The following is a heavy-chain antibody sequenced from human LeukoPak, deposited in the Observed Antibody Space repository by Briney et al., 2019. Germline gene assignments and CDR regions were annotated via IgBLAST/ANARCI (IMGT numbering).Heavy chain of an antibody. CDR3: ARVRFGSGSSVYFDL. Sequence: GGSLRLSCAASGFTFNTYAMSWVRQAPGKGLEWVSSISGGGDTTNYADSVKGRFTISRVNAKNSLYLQLNSLRAEDTAVYYCARVRFGSGSSVYFDLWGQGTLVTVSS. CDR1: GFTFNTYA. CDR2: ISGGGDTT. J-gene: IGHJ4*02. V-gene: IGHV3-23*01. D-gene: IGHD3-10*01.